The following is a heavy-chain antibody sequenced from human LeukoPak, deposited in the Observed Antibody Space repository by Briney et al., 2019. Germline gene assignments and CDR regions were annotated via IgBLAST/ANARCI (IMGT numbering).Heavy chain of an antibody. CDR1: GYSIGSGHY. D-gene: IGHD4-23*01. Sequence: PSETLSLTCTVSGYSIGSGHYWAWIRQPSGKGLEWIGCVYHNGTHYSSSLASRVTISMDTSKNQFSLKMTSVTAADSAFYYCAKTSGGGGHDSWGQGTLVTVSS. V-gene: IGHV4-38-2*02. CDR2: VYHNGT. CDR3: AKTSGGGGHDS. J-gene: IGHJ5*01.